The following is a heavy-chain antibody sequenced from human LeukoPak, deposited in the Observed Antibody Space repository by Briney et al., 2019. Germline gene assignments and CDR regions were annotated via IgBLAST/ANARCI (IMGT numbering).Heavy chain of an antibody. Sequence: GSLRLSCAASGFPFSSYAISWVRLAPGKGLEWIGEINRSGSTHYNPSLKSRVTISVDASKNHFSLELSSVTAADTAVYFCARSGETTIAYLDWGQGTLVTVSS. CDR2: INRSGST. J-gene: IGHJ4*02. D-gene: IGHD1/OR15-1a*01. CDR3: ARSGETTIAYLD. CDR1: GFPFSSYA. V-gene: IGHV4-34*01.